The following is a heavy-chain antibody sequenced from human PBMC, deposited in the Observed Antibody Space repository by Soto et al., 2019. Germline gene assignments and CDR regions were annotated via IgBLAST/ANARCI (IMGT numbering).Heavy chain of an antibody. CDR1: GFTFSSYA. CDR3: ASGGYYVGSANFLYYFDY. V-gene: IGHV3-23*01. D-gene: IGHD3-10*01. Sequence: PGGSLRLSCAASGFTFSSYAMSWVRQVPGKGLEWVSGISGSGGSTYYADSVKGRFTISRDNSKNTLYLQMNSLRAEDTAVYYCASGGYYVGSANFLYYFDYWGQGTLVTVSS. CDR2: ISGSGGST. J-gene: IGHJ4*02.